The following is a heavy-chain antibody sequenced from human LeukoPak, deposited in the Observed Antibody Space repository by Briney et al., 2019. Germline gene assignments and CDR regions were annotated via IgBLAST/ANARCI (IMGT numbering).Heavy chain of an antibody. CDR2: INPNSGGT. CDR1: GYTFTCYY. V-gene: IGHV1-2*02. CDR3: ARGWYYGETGPLGY. Sequence: GASVKVSCKASGYTFTCYYMHWVRQAPGQGLEWMGWINPNSGGTNYAQKFQGRVTMTRDTSIITAYIELSRLRSDDTAVYYFARGWYYGETGPLGYWGQGTLVTVSS. D-gene: IGHD4-17*01. J-gene: IGHJ4*02.